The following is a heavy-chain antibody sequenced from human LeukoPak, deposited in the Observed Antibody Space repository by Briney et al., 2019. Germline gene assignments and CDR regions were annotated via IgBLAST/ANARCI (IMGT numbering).Heavy chain of an antibody. D-gene: IGHD4-17*01. CDR1: GFTFSSYW. CDR3: ARTTVTADY. Sequence: GGSPRLSCAASGFTFSSYWMPWVRHAPGKGLVWVCRINSDGSSATYADSVKGRFTISRDNAKNTLYLQMNSLRAEDTAVYYCARTTVTADYWGQGTLVTVSS. CDR2: INSDGSSA. V-gene: IGHV3-74*01. J-gene: IGHJ4*02.